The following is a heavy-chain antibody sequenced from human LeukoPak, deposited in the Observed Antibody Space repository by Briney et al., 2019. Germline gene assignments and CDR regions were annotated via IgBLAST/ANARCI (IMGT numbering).Heavy chain of an antibody. Sequence: GGSLRLSCAASGFIFSSYGMHWVRQAPGKGLEWVAFMRSDGSDKYYADSVKGRFTISRDNSKNTLYLQMNSVRADDTAVYYCAKHDSSSYYGGRGTVVTVSS. V-gene: IGHV3-30*02. CDR2: MRSDGSDK. CDR1: GFIFSSYG. J-gene: IGHJ4*02. CDR3: AKHDSSSYY. D-gene: IGHD3-22*01.